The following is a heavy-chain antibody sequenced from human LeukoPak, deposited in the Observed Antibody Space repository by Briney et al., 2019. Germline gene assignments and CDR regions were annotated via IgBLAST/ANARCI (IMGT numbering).Heavy chain of an antibody. D-gene: IGHD5-18*01. CDR3: AGEGDSAEY. J-gene: IGHJ4*02. CDR2: IYPGGST. CDR1: GGSISSSNW. V-gene: IGHV4-4*02. Sequence: PSETLSLTCAVSGGSISSSNWWTWVRQPPGKGLEWIGEIYPGGSTNYHPSLNSRVTISLDKSKNHFLLEMTSVTAADTAVYYCAGEGDSAEYWGQGTLVTVSS.